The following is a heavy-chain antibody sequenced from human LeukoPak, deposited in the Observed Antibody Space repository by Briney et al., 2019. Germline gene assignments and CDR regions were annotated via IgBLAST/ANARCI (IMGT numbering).Heavy chain of an antibody. J-gene: IGHJ3*02. CDR2: FYYSGCT. CDR3: ARVVSGWPGSRAFDI. Sequence: SETLSLTCTVSGVSISSSSYYWGWIRQPPGKGLEWIGSFYYSGCTYYNPSLKSRITISVDTSKNQFSLKLSSVTAADTAVYYCARVVSGWPGSRAFDIWGQGTMVTVSS. D-gene: IGHD6-19*01. CDR1: GVSISSSSYY. V-gene: IGHV4-39*01.